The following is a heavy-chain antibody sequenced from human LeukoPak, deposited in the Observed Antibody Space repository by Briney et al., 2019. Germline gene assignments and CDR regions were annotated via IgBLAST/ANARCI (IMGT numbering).Heavy chain of an antibody. D-gene: IGHD3-16*01. CDR3: ARRGNDAFDI. CDR2: IYPGDSDT. J-gene: IGHJ3*02. V-gene: IGHV5-51*01. CDR1: GYTFTSYY. Sequence: GASVKVSCKASGYTFTSYYMHWVRQAPGQGLEWMGIIYPGDSDTRYSPSFQGQVTISADKSISIAYLQWSSLKASDTAMYYCARRGNDAFDIWGQGTMVTVSS.